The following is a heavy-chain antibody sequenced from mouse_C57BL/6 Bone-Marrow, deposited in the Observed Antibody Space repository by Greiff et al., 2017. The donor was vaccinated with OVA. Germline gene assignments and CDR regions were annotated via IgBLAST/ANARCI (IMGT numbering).Heavy chain of an antibody. CDR3: AITGYDDLWYFDV. D-gene: IGHD2-3*01. CDR1: GYTFTSYW. V-gene: IGHV1-74*01. CDR2: INPSAHDT. J-gene: IGHJ1*03. Sequence: QVQLQQPGAALVKPGASVKVSCKASGYTFTSYWMHWVKQRPGQGLVWIGRINPSAHDTNYNQQFKGKANLTVDQSSSKAYMQLSSLTSEDSAVYYCAITGYDDLWYFDVWGTGTTVTVSS.